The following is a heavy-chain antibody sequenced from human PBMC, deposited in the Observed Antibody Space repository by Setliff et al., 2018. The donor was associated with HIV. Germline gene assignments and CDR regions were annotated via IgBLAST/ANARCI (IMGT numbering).Heavy chain of an antibody. V-gene: IGHV3-21*01. Sequence: GESLRPSCAASGFTFSCYSMNWVRQAPGKGLEWVSSISSSSTHIYYADSVKGRFTISRDNAKNSLYLQMNSLRAEDTAVYYCARLCMLYEVGYYYYYMDVWGKGTTVTVSS. CDR3: ARLCMLYEVGYYYYYMDV. J-gene: IGHJ6*03. CDR1: GFTFSCYS. D-gene: IGHD2-8*01. CDR2: ISSSSTHI.